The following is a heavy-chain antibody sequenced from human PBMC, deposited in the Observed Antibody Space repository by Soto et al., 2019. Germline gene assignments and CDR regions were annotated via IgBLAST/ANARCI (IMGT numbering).Heavy chain of an antibody. J-gene: IGHJ4*02. CDR3: ANAPAIVLVPAALGGDY. CDR1: GFTFSSYG. Sequence: QVQLVESGGGVVQPGRSLRLSCAASGFTFSSYGMHWVRQAPGKGLEWVAVISYDGSNKYYADSVKGRFTISRDNSKNQXYLQMSGLSAEDTAVYYCANAPAIVLVPAALGGDYWGQGTLVTVSS. CDR2: ISYDGSNK. D-gene: IGHD2-2*01. V-gene: IGHV3-30*18.